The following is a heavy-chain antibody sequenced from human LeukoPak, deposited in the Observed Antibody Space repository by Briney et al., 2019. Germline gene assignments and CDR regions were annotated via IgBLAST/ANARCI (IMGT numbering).Heavy chain of an antibody. J-gene: IGHJ4*02. CDR3: AREVIVGATRIFF. CDR2: INPNSGGT. CDR1: GYTFTSYY. D-gene: IGHD1-26*01. V-gene: IGHV1-2*02. Sequence: EASVKVSCKASGYTFTSYYMHWVRQAPGQGLEWMGWINPNSGGTNYAQKFQGRVTMTRDTSISTAYVELSRLRSDDTAVYYCAREVIVGATRIFFWGQGTLVTVSS.